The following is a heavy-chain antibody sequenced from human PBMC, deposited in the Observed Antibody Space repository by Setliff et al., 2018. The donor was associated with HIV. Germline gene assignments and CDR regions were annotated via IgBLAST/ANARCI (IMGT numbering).Heavy chain of an antibody. V-gene: IGHV1-2*02. CDR3: ARSPYSSGWGPSSVAYMDV. D-gene: IGHD6-19*01. J-gene: IGHJ6*03. Sequence: ASVKVSCKASGHTFTGYCMHWVRQAPGQGLEWAGWINYNSGSTEYAQRFQGRVTMTRDTSISTGYMELSRLRSDDTAVYYCARSPYSSGWGPSSVAYMDVWGKGTTVTVSS. CDR2: INYNSGST. CDR1: GHTFTGYC.